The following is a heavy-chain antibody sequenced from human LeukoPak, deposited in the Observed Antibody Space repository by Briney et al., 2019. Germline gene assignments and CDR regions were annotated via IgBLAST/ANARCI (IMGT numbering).Heavy chain of an antibody. D-gene: IGHD2-21*02. J-gene: IGHJ4*02. CDR1: GGSISSYY. V-gene: IGHV4-59*01. CDR3: ARAWCGDCYGDLYFLFDY. CDR2: IYYSGST. Sequence: SEILSLTCTVSGGSISSYYWSWIRQPPGKGLEWIGYIYYSGSTNYNPSLKSRVTISVDTSKNQFSLKLSSVTAADTAVYYCARAWCGDCYGDLYFLFDYWGQGTLVTVSS.